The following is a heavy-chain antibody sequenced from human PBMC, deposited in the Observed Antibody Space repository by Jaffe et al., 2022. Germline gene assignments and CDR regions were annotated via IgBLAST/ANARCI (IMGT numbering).Heavy chain of an antibody. D-gene: IGHD3-9*01. Sequence: QVQLQESGPGLVKPSGTLSLTCAVSGGSISSSNWWSWIRQPPGKGLEWIGEIYHSGSTNYNPSLKSRVTISVDKSKNQFSLKLSSVTAADTAVYYCARGAMSNYDILTGYYKRRLFYFDYWGQGTLVTVSS. CDR3: ARGAMSNYDILTGYYKRRLFYFDY. V-gene: IGHV4-4*02. CDR1: GGSISSSNW. J-gene: IGHJ4*02. CDR2: IYHSGST.